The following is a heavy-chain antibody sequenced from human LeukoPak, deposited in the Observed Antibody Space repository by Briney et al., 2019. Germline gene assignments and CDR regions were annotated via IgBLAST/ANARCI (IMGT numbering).Heavy chain of an antibody. Sequence: ASVKVSCKASGYTFTSYYMHWVRQAPGQGLEWMGIINPSGGSTSYAQKFQGRVTMTRDTSTSTVYMELSSLRTEDTAVYYCARSPTTGWYYFEDWGQGTLVTVSS. CDR3: ARSPTTGWYYFED. J-gene: IGHJ4*02. D-gene: IGHD6-19*01. CDR2: INPSGGST. V-gene: IGHV1-46*01. CDR1: GYTFTSYY.